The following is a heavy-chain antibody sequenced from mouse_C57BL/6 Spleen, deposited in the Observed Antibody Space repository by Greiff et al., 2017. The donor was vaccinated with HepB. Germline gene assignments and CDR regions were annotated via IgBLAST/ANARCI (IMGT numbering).Heavy chain of an antibody. Sequence: QVQLQQPGAELVKPGASVKLSCKASGYTFTSYWMHWVKQRPGQGLEWIGMIHPNSGSTNYNEKFKSKATLTVDKSSSTAYMQLSSLTSEDSAVYYCARPYYDDDDVGFDYWGQGTTLTVSS. J-gene: IGHJ2*01. CDR2: IHPNSGST. CDR3: ARPYYDDDDVGFDY. CDR1: GYTFTSYW. D-gene: IGHD2-4*01. V-gene: IGHV1-64*01.